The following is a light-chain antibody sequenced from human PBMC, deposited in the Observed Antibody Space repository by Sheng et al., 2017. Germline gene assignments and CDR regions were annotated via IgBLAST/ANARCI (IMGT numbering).Light chain of an antibody. Sequence: EVVLTQSPATLSLSPGERATLSCGASQSVRSNYVAWYQQKPGLAPTLVIYDASSRATGVPDRFSGSGSGTEFTLTISSLEPEDFAVYYCQQRRNWPPVTFGGGTEGGDQT. V-gene: IGKV3D-20*02. CDR3: QQRRNWPPVT. CDR1: QSVRSNY. CDR2: DAS. J-gene: IGKJ4*01.